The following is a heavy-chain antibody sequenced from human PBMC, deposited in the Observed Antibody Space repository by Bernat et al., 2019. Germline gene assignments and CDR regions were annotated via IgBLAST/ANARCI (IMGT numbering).Heavy chain of an antibody. V-gene: IGHV4-59*01. CDR3: AREGYGSGKFDP. CDR2: IYYSGST. Sequence: QVQLQESGPGLVKPSETLSLTCTVSGGSISSNYWNWIRQPPGKGLEWIGYIYYSGSTNYNPSLKSRVTISVDTSKNQFSLKLSPVTAADTAVYYCAREGYGSGKFDPWGQGTLVTVSS. D-gene: IGHD3-10*01. J-gene: IGHJ5*02. CDR1: GGSISSNY.